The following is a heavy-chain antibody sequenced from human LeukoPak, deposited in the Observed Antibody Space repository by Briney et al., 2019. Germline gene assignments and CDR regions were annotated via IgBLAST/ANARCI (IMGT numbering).Heavy chain of an antibody. CDR1: GYTFTNYY. CDR2: INPNSGAT. V-gene: IGHV1-2*02. Sequence: ASVKVSCKASGYTFTNYYMQWVRQGPGQGLEWMGWINPNSGATNYAQKFQGRVTMTRDTSITTAYMELSSLRSDDTAVYYCAPTFSGHDYYFDYWGQGTLVTVSS. J-gene: IGHJ4*02. D-gene: IGHD5-12*01. CDR3: APTFSGHDYYFDY.